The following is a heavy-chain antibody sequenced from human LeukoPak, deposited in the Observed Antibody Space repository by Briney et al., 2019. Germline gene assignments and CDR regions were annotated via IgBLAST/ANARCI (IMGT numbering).Heavy chain of an antibody. CDR1: GGSFSGYY. D-gene: IGHD6-6*01. Sequence: SETLSLTCAVYGGSFSGYYWSWIRQPPGKGLEWIGEINHSGSTNYNPSLKSRVTISVDTSKNQFSLKLSSVTAADTAVYYCARLYSSSSHGLYFDHWGQGTLVTVSS. V-gene: IGHV4-34*01. CDR2: INHSGST. J-gene: IGHJ4*02. CDR3: ARLYSSSSHGLYFDH.